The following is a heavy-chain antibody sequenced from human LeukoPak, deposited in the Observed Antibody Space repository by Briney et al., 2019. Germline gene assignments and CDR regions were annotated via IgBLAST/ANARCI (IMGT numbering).Heavy chain of an antibody. CDR2: ISSSGSTI. Sequence: PGGSLRLYCAASGFTFSTYEMNWVRQAPGKGLEWVSYISSSGSTIYYADSVKGRFTISRDNAKNSLYLQMNSLRAEDTAVYYCARPIVGATLDYWGQGTLVTVSS. D-gene: IGHD1-26*01. CDR1: GFTFSTYE. CDR3: ARPIVGATLDY. J-gene: IGHJ4*02. V-gene: IGHV3-48*03.